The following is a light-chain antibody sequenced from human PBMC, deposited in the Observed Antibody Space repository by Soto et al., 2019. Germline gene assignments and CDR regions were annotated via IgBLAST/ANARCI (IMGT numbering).Light chain of an antibody. V-gene: IGLV1-44*01. CDR3: AAWDDSLKGGV. CDR2: SNN. J-gene: IGLJ3*02. CDR1: SSNIGSNT. Sequence: QSVLTQPPSASGTPGQRVTLSCSGSSSNIGSNTVNWYQQLPGTAPKLLIYSNNQRPSGVPDRFSGSKSGTSASLAISGLQSEDEADYYWAAWDDSLKGGVFGGGTKLTVL.